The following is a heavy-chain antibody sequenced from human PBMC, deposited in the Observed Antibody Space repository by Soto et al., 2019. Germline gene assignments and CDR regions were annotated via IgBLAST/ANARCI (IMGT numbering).Heavy chain of an antibody. J-gene: IGHJ5*02. Sequence: QVQLQESGPGLVKPSQTLYLTCTVSGGSITSAGYYWSWIRQHPGKGLEWIGYIYYSGFTYYNPSLKSRVTRSVDTSKNQFSLKLSSVNAAATAVYYCARSVFPWGQGTLVTVSS. V-gene: IGHV4-31*03. CDR2: IYYSGFT. CDR1: GGSITSAGYY. CDR3: ARSVFP.